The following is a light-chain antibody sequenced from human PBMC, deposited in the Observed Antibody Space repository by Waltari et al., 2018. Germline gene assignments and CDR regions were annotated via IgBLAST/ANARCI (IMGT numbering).Light chain of an antibody. CDR3: QQYFNSPRT. J-gene: IGKJ2*01. V-gene: IGKV4-1*01. Sequence: DIVMTQSPDSLAVSLGERATIHCKSSQSVLYSANNKNYLAWYQQKPGQPPKLLIYWASTRESGVPDRFSGSGSGTDFTLTISSLQAEDVAVYHCQQYFNSPRTFGQGTKLEIK. CDR1: QSVLYSANNKNY. CDR2: WAS.